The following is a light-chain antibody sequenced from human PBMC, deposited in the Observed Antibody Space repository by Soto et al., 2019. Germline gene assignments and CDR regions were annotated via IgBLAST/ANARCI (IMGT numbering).Light chain of an antibody. CDR1: QTIDSW. CDR3: QQRHSYPIT. V-gene: IGKV1-5*03. Sequence: DIQMTQSPSTLSASVGDRVTIPCRASQTIDSWLAWYQQRPGKPPNLLIYKASSLQTGVPSRFSGSGSGTEFTLTISSLQPEDFATYYCQQRHSYPITFGQGTRLEIK. CDR2: KAS. J-gene: IGKJ5*01.